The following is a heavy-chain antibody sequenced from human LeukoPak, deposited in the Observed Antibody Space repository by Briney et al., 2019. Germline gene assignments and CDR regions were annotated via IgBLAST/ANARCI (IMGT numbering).Heavy chain of an antibody. CDR3: ARGPPYGSRSDYFDY. Sequence: GGSLRLSCAGSGFIFTRHWMNWVRLAPGKGLERVGKIKEDGSEKYYVDSVRGRFTISRDNAKNSLYLQMSSLRVEDTAVYYCARGPPYGSRSDYFDYWGQGTLVTVSA. CDR2: IKEDGSEK. V-gene: IGHV3-7*01. J-gene: IGHJ4*02. D-gene: IGHD3-10*01. CDR1: GFIFTRHW.